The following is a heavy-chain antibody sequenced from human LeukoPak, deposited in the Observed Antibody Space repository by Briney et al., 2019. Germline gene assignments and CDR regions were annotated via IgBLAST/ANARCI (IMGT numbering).Heavy chain of an antibody. CDR1: GFAFNDAW. D-gene: IGHD3-10*01. V-gene: IGHV3-15*01. CDR2: IKSKSDGGTR. Sequence: PGGSLRLSCAASGFAFNDAWMSWVRQAPGKGLEWVGRIKSKSDGGTRDFAAPGKGRFIISRDDSKNTVYLQMTSLRTEDTAVYYCSAGTGRSDFDYWGQGTLVTVSS. CDR3: SAGTGRSDFDY. J-gene: IGHJ4*02.